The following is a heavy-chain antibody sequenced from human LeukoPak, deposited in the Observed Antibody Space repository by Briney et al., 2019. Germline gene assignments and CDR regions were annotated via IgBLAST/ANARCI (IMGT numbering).Heavy chain of an antibody. D-gene: IGHD2-2*01. CDR1: GGTFNNYI. V-gene: IGHV1-69*01. Sequence: SVTVSCKPSGGTFNNYIISCVRQAPGQGLEWMGEIIPVFGTANYAQNFQGRVTITAEESTSTAYMELSNLTSENAAVDYCASVDTTWYAIDYWGQGTLVTVSP. CDR3: ASVDTTWYAIDY. J-gene: IGHJ4*02. CDR2: IIPVFGTA.